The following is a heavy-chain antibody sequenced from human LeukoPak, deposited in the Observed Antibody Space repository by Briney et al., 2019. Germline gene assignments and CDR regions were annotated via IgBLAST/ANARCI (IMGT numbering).Heavy chain of an antibody. CDR3: TKLKGWYGEGFFDY. Sequence: PGGSLRLSCAASGFTVSSNYMSWVRQPAGNGLEWVSVLYSGGATFYAGSVKGRFTIPRDTYKNTLYLQMNDLRADDTAVYYCTKLKGWYGEGFFDYWGQGTLVTVSS. J-gene: IGHJ4*02. V-gene: IGHV3-53*01. CDR1: GFTVSSNY. CDR2: LYSGGAT. D-gene: IGHD6-19*01.